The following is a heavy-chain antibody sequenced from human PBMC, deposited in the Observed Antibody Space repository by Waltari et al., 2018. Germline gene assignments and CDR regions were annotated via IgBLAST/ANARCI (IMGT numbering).Heavy chain of an antibody. CDR1: GFTFGDYA. Sequence: EVQLVESGGGLVQPGRSLRLSCTASGFTFGDYAMSWVRQAPGKGLGWVGFIRSKAYGGTTEYAASVKGRFTISRDDSKSIAYLQMNSLKTEDTAVYYCTRVPDTAMVTGDYWGQGTLVTVSS. D-gene: IGHD5-18*01. CDR2: IRSKAYGGTT. V-gene: IGHV3-49*04. J-gene: IGHJ4*02. CDR3: TRVPDTAMVTGDY.